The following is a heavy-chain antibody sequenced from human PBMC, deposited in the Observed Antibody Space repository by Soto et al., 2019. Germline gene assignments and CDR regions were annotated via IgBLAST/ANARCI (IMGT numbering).Heavy chain of an antibody. D-gene: IGHD6-19*01. J-gene: IGHJ4*02. CDR2: ISAYNGNT. CDR1: GYTFTCYG. Sequence: QVQLVQSGAEVKKPGASVKVSCKASGYTFTCYGISWVRQAPGQGLEWMGWISAYNGNTNYAQKLQGRXXMXTXXSTSTAYMELRSLRSDDTAVYYCASAGYSSGWSGYWGQGTLVTVSS. V-gene: IGHV1-18*01. CDR3: ASAGYSSGWSGY.